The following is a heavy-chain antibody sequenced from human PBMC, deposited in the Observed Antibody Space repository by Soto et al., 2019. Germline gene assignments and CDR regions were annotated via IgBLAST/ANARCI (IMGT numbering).Heavy chain of an antibody. CDR2: INPNSGGT. Sequence: ASVKVSCKAPGYTFTGYYMHWVRQAPGQGLEWMGWINPNSGGTNYAQKFQGWVTMTRDTSISTAYMELSRLRSDDTAVYYCVTAAGNGKDYYYGMDVWSQGTTVTVSS. D-gene: IGHD6-13*01. J-gene: IGHJ6*02. V-gene: IGHV1-2*04. CDR1: GYTFTGYY. CDR3: VTAAGNGKDYYYGMDV.